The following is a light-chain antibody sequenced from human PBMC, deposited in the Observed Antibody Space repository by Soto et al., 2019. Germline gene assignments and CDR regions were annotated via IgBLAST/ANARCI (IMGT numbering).Light chain of an antibody. Sequence: DIQMTQSPSTLSGSVGDRVTITCRASQTISSWLAWYQQKPGKAPKLLIYKASNLKSGVPSRFSGSGSGTEFTLTISSLQPDYFATYYCQHYNSYSAAFGQGTKV. CDR2: KAS. J-gene: IGKJ1*01. CDR3: QHYNSYSAA. V-gene: IGKV1-5*03. CDR1: QTISSW.